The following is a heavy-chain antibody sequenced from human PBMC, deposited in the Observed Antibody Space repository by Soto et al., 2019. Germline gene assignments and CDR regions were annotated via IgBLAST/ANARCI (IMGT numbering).Heavy chain of an antibody. V-gene: IGHV4-59*08. D-gene: IGHD2-8*02. Sequence: SETLSLTCTVSGASISSYYWSWIRQPPGKGLEWIGYIYYSGSTNYNPSHRSRVTISVDTSKNQLSLKLNSVTAADTAAYYCARVRFPTGWFDPWGQGTLVTVSS. J-gene: IGHJ5*02. CDR3: ARVRFPTGWFDP. CDR2: IYYSGST. CDR1: GASISSYY.